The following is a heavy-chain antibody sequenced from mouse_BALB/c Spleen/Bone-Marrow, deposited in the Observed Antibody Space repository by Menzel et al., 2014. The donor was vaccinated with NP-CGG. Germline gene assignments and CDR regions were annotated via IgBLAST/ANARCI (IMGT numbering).Heavy chain of an antibody. V-gene: IGHV1S29*02. CDR1: GYTFTGYN. J-gene: IGHJ4*01. CDR3: ARGIITLYYYTMDY. D-gene: IGHD1-2*01. Sequence: EVQLQQSGPELVKPGASVKISCKASGYTFTGYNMHWVKQSHGKSLEWIGYIYPNNGGTGYNQKFKNKATLTEDNSSSTAYMELRSLTSEDSAVYYCARGIITLYYYTMDYWGQGTSVTVSS. CDR2: IYPNNGGT.